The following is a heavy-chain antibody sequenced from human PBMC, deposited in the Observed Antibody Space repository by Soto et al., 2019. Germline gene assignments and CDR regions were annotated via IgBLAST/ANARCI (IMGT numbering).Heavy chain of an antibody. CDR3: VRDSSGSIFDY. V-gene: IGHV3-48*03. CDR2: ISRSGSST. D-gene: IGHD3-10*01. Sequence: LRLSCAASGFTFSSYEMNWVRQAPGKGLEWVSYISRSGSSTYYAASVRGRFTISRDNARNALHLQMRSLSADDTAVYYCVRDSSGSIFDYWGQGILVTVSS. CDR1: GFTFSSYE. J-gene: IGHJ4*02.